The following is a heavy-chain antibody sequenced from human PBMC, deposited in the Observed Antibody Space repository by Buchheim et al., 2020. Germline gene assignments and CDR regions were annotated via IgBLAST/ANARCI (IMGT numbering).Heavy chain of an antibody. D-gene: IGHD6-13*01. CDR3: TRDPKADYGMDV. V-gene: IGHV3-49*03. Sequence: EVQLVESGGGLVQPGRSQRLSCTASGFTFGDYAMSWFRQAPGKGLEWVGFISRKAYGGTTEYAASVKGRFTISRDDYKDVAYLQMNSLKTDDTAVYYCTRDPKADYGMDVWGQGTT. CDR1: GFTFGDYA. J-gene: IGHJ6*02. CDR2: ISRKAYGGTT.